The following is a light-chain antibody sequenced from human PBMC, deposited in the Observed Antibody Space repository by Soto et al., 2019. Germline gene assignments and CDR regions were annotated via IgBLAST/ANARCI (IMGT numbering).Light chain of an antibody. V-gene: IGKV1-5*01. CDR1: QSISTW. Sequence: DIPMTQSPSTLSASVGDRVTITCRASQSISTWLAWYQQKPGKAPKLLIYDASNLHSGVPSRFSGSGSGTEFTLTISSLQPDDFASYYCQQYGNYYTFGQGTKLEI. CDR3: QQYGNYYT. CDR2: DAS. J-gene: IGKJ2*01.